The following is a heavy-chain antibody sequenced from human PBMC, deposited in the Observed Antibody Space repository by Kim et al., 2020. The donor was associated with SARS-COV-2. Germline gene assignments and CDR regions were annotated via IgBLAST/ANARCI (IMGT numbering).Heavy chain of an antibody. CDR2: IYTSGST. Sequence: SETLSLTCTVSGGSISSGSYYWSWIRQPAGKGLEWIGRIYTSGSTNYNPSLKSRVTISVDTSKNQFSLKLSSVTAADTAVYYCAGGLEVTSNWFDPWGQGTLVTVSS. CDR1: GGSISSGSYY. J-gene: IGHJ5*02. CDR3: AGGLEVTSNWFDP. V-gene: IGHV4-61*02. D-gene: IGHD5-18*01.